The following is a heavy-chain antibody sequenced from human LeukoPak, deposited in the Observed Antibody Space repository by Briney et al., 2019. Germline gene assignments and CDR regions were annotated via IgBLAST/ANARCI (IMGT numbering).Heavy chain of an antibody. Sequence: GGSLRLSCAASGFTFDDYAMHWVRQAPGKGLEWVSGISWNSGSIGYADSVKGRFTISRDNAENSLYLQMNSLRAEDMALYYCARGSRAIVSTKFARGRYMDVWGKGSTVTVSS. D-gene: IGHD5/OR15-5a*01. V-gene: IGHV3-9*03. J-gene: IGHJ6*03. CDR3: ARGSRAIVSTKFARGRYMDV. CDR1: GFTFDDYA. CDR2: ISWNSGSI.